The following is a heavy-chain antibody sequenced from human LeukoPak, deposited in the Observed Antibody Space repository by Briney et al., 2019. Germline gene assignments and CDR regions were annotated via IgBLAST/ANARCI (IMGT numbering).Heavy chain of an antibody. CDR3: ARGRYYFDSSGSFHY. J-gene: IGHJ4*02. CDR1: GGSFSGYY. V-gene: IGHV4-34*01. Sequence: SETLSLTCAAYGGSFSGYYWSWIRQPPGKGLEWTGEINHGGSTDYNPSLKSRVTMSVDTSKNQFSLNLNSLTAADTAVYYCARGRYYFDSSGSFHYWGQGTLVTVSS. CDR2: INHGGST. D-gene: IGHD3-22*01.